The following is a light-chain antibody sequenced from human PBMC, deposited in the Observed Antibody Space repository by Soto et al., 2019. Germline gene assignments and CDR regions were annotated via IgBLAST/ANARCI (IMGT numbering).Light chain of an antibody. CDR2: GAS. CDR1: QSVSNH. Sequence: EIVMTQSPATLSVSPGERATLSCRASQSVSNHLAWYQQKRGQAPRLLIYGASTRATGIPARFSGSGSGTEFPPTISSLQSEDFAVYYCQQYDNWPPRTFGQGTKVEIK. CDR3: QQYDNWPPRT. V-gene: IGKV3-15*01. J-gene: IGKJ1*01.